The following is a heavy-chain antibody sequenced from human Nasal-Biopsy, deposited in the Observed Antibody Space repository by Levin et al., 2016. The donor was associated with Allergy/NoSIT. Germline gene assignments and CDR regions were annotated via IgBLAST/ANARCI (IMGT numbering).Heavy chain of an antibody. CDR1: GFTFSDYY. Sequence: GESLKISCAASGFTFSDYYMDWVRQAPGKGLEWVGRVRKKVNGYTAEYAASVRGRFSISRDDSQNSLYLQMNSLKTEDTAVYYCTAVGSDDSGTEKGLDQWGQGALVIVSS. V-gene: IGHV3-72*01. CDR3: TAVGSDDSGTEKGLDQ. CDR2: VRKKVNGYTA. J-gene: IGHJ4*02. D-gene: IGHD3-10*01.